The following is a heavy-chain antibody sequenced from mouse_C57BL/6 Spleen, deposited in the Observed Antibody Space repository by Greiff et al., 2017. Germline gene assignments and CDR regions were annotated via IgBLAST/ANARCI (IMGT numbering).Heavy chain of an antibody. CDR1: GFTFSSYG. Sequence: EVQVVESGGDLVKPGGSLKLSCAASGFTFSSYGMSWVRQTPDKRLEWVATISSGGSYTYYPDSVKGRFTISRDNAKNTLYLQMSSLKSEDTAMYYCAGDLYWGQGTLVTVSA. CDR3: AGDLY. CDR2: ISSGGSYT. V-gene: IGHV5-6*01. J-gene: IGHJ3*01.